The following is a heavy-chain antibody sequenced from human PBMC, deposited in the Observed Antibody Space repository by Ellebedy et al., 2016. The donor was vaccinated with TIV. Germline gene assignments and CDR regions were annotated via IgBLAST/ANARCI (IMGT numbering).Heavy chain of an antibody. CDR1: GFTFSSYG. Sequence: GESLKISCAASGFTFSSYGIYWVRQAPGKGLEWVAVISSDGAKKYYADSVKGRFTISRDTSKNTVYLQMNSLRVEDTAVYYCAKRADSTSWTVDYWGQGTLVTVSS. V-gene: IGHV3-30*18. J-gene: IGHJ4*02. CDR2: ISSDGAKK. CDR3: AKRADSTSWTVDY. D-gene: IGHD6-13*01.